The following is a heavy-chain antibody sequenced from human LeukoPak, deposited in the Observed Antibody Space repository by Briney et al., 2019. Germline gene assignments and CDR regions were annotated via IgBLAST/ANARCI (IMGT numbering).Heavy chain of an antibody. J-gene: IGHJ3*02. Sequence: PVGSLRLSCAASEFTFSSYSMNWVRQAPGKGLEWVSSISSSSNYIYYANSMKGRFTISRDNAKNSLYLQMNSLRAEDTAMYYCARGSDYYDSSGYYQGAFDIWGQGTMVTVSS. V-gene: IGHV3-21*01. CDR2: ISSSSNYI. CDR3: ARGSDYYDSSGYYQGAFDI. D-gene: IGHD3-22*01. CDR1: EFTFSSYS.